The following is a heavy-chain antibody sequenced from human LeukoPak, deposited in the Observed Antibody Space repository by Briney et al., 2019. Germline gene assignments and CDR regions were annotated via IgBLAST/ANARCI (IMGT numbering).Heavy chain of an antibody. CDR2: ISYDGSNK. V-gene: IGHV3-30*18. Sequence: PGGSLRLSCAASGFTFSSYGMHWVRQAPGKGLEWVAVISYDGSNKYYADSVKGRFTISRDNSENTLYLQMNSLRAEDTAVYYCAKDHIAAAGVFDYWGRGTLVTVSS. J-gene: IGHJ4*02. CDR3: AKDHIAAAGVFDY. CDR1: GFTFSSYG. D-gene: IGHD6-13*01.